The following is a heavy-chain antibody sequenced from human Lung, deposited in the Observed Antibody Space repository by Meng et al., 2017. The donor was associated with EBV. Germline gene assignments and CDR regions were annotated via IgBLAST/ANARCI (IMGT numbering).Heavy chain of an antibody. D-gene: IGHD3-10*01. V-gene: IGHV3-11*01. CDR3: ARDRSYADY. J-gene: IGHJ4*02. CDR2: ITTTGETT. CDR1: GFSFTNYY. Sequence: QVQRVGPGGGLVKPGRSLELSCVASGFSFTNYYISWVRQAPGKGLEWLLLITTTGETTYYADSVKGRITVSRDNANNSVYLQLNSLRADDTAVYYCARDRSYADYWGQGTLVTVSS.